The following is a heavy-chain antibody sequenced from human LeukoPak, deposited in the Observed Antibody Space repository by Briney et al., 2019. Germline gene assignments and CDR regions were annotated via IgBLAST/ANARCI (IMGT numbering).Heavy chain of an antibody. J-gene: IGHJ6*02. Sequence: SVKVSCKAPGGTFSSYAISWVRQAPGQGPEWMGGIIPIFGTANYAQKFQGRVTITADESTSTAYMELSSLRSEDTAVYYCARDDGRAYYDFWSGYYSGSGMDVWGQGTTVTVSS. V-gene: IGHV1-69*13. D-gene: IGHD3-3*01. CDR1: GGTFSSYA. CDR3: ARDDGRAYYDFWSGYYSGSGMDV. CDR2: IIPIFGTA.